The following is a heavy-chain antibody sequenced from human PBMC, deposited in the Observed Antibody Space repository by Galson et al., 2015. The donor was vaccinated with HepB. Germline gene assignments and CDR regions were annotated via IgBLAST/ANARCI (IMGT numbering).Heavy chain of an antibody. CDR1: GFTFSSYG. V-gene: IGHV3-30*03. CDR3: ARETYYYDSSGWDI. Sequence: SLRLSCAASGFTFSSYGMHWVRQAPGKGLEWVAVISYDGSNKYYADSVKGRFTISRDNSKNTLYLQMNSLRAEDTAVYYCARETYYYDSSGWDIWGQGTMVTVSS. J-gene: IGHJ3*02. D-gene: IGHD3-22*01. CDR2: ISYDGSNK.